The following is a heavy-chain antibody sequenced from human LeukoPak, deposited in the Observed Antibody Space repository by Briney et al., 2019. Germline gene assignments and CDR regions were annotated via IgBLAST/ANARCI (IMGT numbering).Heavy chain of an antibody. V-gene: IGHV1-69*01. D-gene: IGHD4-23*01. CDR3: ARDGTTVVTPYY. J-gene: IGHJ4*02. CDR1: GGTFSSYA. CDR2: IIPIFGTA. Sequence: SVKVSCKASGGTFSSYAISWVRRAPGQGLEWMGGIIPIFGTANYAQKFQGRVTITADESTSTAYMELSSLRSEDTAVYYCARDGTTVVTPYYWGQGTLVTVSS.